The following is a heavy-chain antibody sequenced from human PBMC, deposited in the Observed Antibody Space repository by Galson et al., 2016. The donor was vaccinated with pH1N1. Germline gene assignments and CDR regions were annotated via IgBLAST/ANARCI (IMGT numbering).Heavy chain of an antibody. J-gene: IGHJ6*02. V-gene: IGHV3-53*01. Sequence: SLRLSCAASGFTVSSNYMSWVRQAPGKGLEWVSLIYSGGRTYYADSVKGRFTISRDNSKNTLYLQMNSLRVEDTAVYYCARVDDFWSDYYYNMDVWGQGTTMSVSS. D-gene: IGHD3-3*01. CDR1: GFTVSSNY. CDR3: ARVDDFWSDYYYNMDV. CDR2: IYSGGRT.